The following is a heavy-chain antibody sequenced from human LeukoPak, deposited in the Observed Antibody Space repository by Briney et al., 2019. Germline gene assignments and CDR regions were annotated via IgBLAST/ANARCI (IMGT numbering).Heavy chain of an antibody. CDR3: ATGGLAVAGYYFDY. CDR2: FDPEDGET. CDR1: GYTLTELS. J-gene: IGHJ4*02. Sequence: ASVKVSCMVSGYTLTELSMHWVRQAPGKGLEWMGGFDPEDGETIYAQKFQGRVTMTEDTSTDTAYMELSSLRSEDTAVYYCATGGLAVAGYYFDYWGQGTLVTVSS. D-gene: IGHD6-19*01. V-gene: IGHV1-24*01.